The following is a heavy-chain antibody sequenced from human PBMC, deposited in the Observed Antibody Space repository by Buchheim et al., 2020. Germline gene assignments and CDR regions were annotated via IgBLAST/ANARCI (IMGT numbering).Heavy chain of an antibody. CDR3: STEQGWLQRALGY. CDR2: IKSKTDGGTT. J-gene: IGHJ4*02. D-gene: IGHD5-24*01. V-gene: IGHV3-15*01. CDR1: GLIFSNAW. Sequence: EVQLVESGGGLVKPGGSLTVSCGASGLIFSNAWMTWVRQASGKGLEWVGRIKSKTDGGTTDYAAPAKGRFTISRDDSKNTLYLHMSSLKTEDTAVYYCSTEQGWLQRALGYWGQGT.